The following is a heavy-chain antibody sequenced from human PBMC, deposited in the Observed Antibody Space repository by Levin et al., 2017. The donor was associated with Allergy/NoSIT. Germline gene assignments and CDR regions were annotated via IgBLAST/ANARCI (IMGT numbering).Heavy chain of an antibody. V-gene: IGHV3-30*18. CDR3: AKESLLWFGELGTDAFDS. CDR2: ISYDGSNK. D-gene: IGHD3-10*01. Sequence: GESLKISCAASGFTFSSYGMHWVRQAPGKGLEWVAVISYDGSNKYYADSVKGRFTISRDNSKNTLYLQMNSLRAEDTAVYYCAKESLLWFGELGTDAFDSWGQGTMVTVSS. J-gene: IGHJ3*02. CDR1: GFTFSSYG.